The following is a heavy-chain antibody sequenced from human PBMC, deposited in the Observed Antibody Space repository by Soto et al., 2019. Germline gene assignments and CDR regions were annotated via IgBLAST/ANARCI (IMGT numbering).Heavy chain of an antibody. CDR1: GGSISSYR. CDR2: LYTYGNT. CDR3: GRESGETWDYEAS. J-gene: IGHJ5*02. V-gene: IGHV4-4*07. Sequence: QVQLQESGPGLVRPSETLSLTCTVSGGSISSYRWSWIRQPAGKGLEWIGRLYTYGNTHYHPSFKSRSTVSEDTSRNQFFLTLSSVTAADSAVYHCGRESGETWDYEASWGQGTPVTVSS. D-gene: IGHD1-7*01.